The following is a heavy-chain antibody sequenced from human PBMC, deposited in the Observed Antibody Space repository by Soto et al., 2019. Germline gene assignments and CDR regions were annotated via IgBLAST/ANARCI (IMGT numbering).Heavy chain of an antibody. CDR3: AKGVPGIAVAGTGYFQH. D-gene: IGHD6-19*01. CDR2: ISGSGDST. Sequence: EVLLLESGGGLVQPGGSLRLSCAASGFTFSSYAMSWVRQAPGKGLEWVSGISGSGDSTYYADSVKGRFTISRDNSKNTLYLQMISLRADDTAVYYCAKGVPGIAVAGTGYFQHWGLGTLVTVSS. V-gene: IGHV3-23*01. J-gene: IGHJ1*01. CDR1: GFTFSSYA.